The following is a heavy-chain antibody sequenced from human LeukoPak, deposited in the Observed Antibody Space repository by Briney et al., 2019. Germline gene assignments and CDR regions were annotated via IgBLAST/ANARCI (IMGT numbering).Heavy chain of an antibody. CDR3: ARKPGRAFDI. Sequence: GESLKISCQGSGYSFTTSWIGWVRQMPGKGLEWMGIIYPGDSDTRYSPSFEGQVTISADKSISTAYLQWNSLKASDTAMYYCARKPGRAFDIWAKGQWSPSLQ. D-gene: IGHD2-15*01. J-gene: IGHJ3*02. CDR2: IYPGDSDT. V-gene: IGHV5-51*01. CDR1: GYSFTTSW.